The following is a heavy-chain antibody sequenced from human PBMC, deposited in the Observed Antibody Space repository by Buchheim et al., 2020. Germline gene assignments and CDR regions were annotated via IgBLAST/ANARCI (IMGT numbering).Heavy chain of an antibody. V-gene: IGHV3-33*01. D-gene: IGHD5-18*01. CDR1: GFTFSSYG. J-gene: IGHJ6*02. CDR2: IRYDGSNK. Sequence: QVQLVESGGGVVQPGRSLRLSCAASGFTFSSYGMHWVRQAPGKGLEWVAVIRYDGSNKYYADSVKGRFTISRDNSKNTLYLQMNSLRAEDTAVYYCARRMGLWSYYYYGMDVWGQGTT. CDR3: ARRMGLWSYYYYGMDV.